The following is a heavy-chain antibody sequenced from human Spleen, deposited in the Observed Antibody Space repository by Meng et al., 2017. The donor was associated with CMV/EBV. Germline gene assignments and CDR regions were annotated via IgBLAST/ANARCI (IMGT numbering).Heavy chain of an antibody. CDR3: ARGGYGDYFIILFDY. J-gene: IGHJ4*02. CDR1: GFTFSSYE. Sequence: GGSLRLSCAASGFTFSSYEMNWVRQAPGKGLEWVSYISSTGSTKYYVDSVKGRFTISRDNAKNSLYLQMNSLRAEDTADYYCARGGYGDYFIILFDYWGQGTLVTVSS. D-gene: IGHD4-17*01. V-gene: IGHV3-48*03. CDR2: ISSTGSTK.